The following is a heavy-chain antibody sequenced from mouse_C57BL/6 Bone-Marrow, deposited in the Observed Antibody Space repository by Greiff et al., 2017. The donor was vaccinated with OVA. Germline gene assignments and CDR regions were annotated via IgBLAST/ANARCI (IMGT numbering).Heavy chain of an antibody. D-gene: IGHD1-1*01. CDR2: IDPENGDT. V-gene: IGHV14-4*01. CDR1: GFNIKDDY. J-gene: IGHJ4*01. Sequence: EVQLQQSGAELVRLGASVKLSCTASGFNIKDDYMHWVKQRPEQGLEWIGWIDPENGDTEYASKFQGKATITADTSSNTAYLQLSSLTSEDTAVYYCTFYYAYAMDYWGQGTSVTVSS. CDR3: TFYYAYAMDY.